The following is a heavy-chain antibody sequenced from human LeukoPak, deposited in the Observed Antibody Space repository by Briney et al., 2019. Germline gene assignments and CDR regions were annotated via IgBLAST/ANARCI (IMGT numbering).Heavy chain of an antibody. V-gene: IGHV1-69*13. CDR1: GGTFSSYA. Sequence: SVKVSCKASGGTFSSYAISWVRQAPGQGLEWMGGIIPIFGTASYAQKFQGRVTITADESTSTAYMELSSLRSEDTAVYYCARGGGRNPKLIYCSGGSCYGYYYYGMDVWGQGTTVTVSS. CDR2: IIPIFGTA. CDR3: ARGGGRNPKLIYCSGGSCYGYYYYGMDV. J-gene: IGHJ6*02. D-gene: IGHD2-15*01.